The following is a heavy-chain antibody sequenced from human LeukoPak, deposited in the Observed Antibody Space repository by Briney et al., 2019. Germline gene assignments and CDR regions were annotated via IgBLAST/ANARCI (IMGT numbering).Heavy chain of an antibody. Sequence: GGSLRLSCADSGFTFSSHWMSWVRQAPGKGLEWVASIKQDGSEKYYVDSVKGRFTISRDNAQKSLYLQMNSLRAEDTAVYYCARVSLKYDSSVYRPLDYWGQGTLVTVSS. V-gene: IGHV3-7*01. J-gene: IGHJ4*02. D-gene: IGHD3-22*01. CDR2: IKQDGSEK. CDR3: ARVSLKYDSSVYRPLDY. CDR1: GFTFSSHW.